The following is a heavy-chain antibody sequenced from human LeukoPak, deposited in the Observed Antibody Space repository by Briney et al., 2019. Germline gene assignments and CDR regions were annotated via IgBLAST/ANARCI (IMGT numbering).Heavy chain of an antibody. CDR3: ARAFSGWPDY. V-gene: IGHV4-39*07. CDR1: GDSLSSSSYS. CDR2: IYYSGNT. D-gene: IGHD6-19*01. J-gene: IGHJ4*02. Sequence: SETLSLTCTVSGDSLSSSSYSWGWIRQAPGKGLEWIGNIYYSGNTYYRMSLKSRVTISVDTSKNQFSLKLSSVTAADTAVYYCARAFSGWPDYWGQGTLVTVSS.